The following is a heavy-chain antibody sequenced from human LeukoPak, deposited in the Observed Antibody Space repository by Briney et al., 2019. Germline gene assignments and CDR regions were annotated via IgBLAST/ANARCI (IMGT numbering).Heavy chain of an antibody. CDR2: ISYSGST. J-gene: IGHJ6*02. CDR1: GGSINNYY. V-gene: IGHV4-59*08. D-gene: IGHD5-24*01. CDR3: ARLMAGSPYYYYGMDV. Sequence: SETLSLTCTVSGGSINNYYWSWIRQPPEKGLEWIGYISYSGSTNYNPSLKSRLTISVDTSKNQFSLKVNSVTAADTAVYYCARLMAGSPYYYYGMDVWGQGTTVTVSS.